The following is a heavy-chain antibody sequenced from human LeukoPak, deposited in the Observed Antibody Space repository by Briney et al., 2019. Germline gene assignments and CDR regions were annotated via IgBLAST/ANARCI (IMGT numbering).Heavy chain of an antibody. D-gene: IGHD1-1*01. J-gene: IGHJ4*02. CDR3: ARLSLGHDPYYVDF. Sequence: SETLSLTCSASDYSISSGYCWGWIRQPPGTGLDWIGMIYHTGNTYYNSSLKSRVTISVDTFNNQFSLRLRSMTAADTAIYYCARLSLGHDPYYVDFWGQGTVVTVSS. CDR2: IYHTGNT. V-gene: IGHV4-38-2*02. CDR1: DYSISSGYC.